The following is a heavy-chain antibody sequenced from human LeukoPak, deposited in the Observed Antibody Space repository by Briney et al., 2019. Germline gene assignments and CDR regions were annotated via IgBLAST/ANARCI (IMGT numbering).Heavy chain of an antibody. D-gene: IGHD3-10*01. V-gene: IGHV3-23*01. CDR2: ISGSGGST. CDR3: AKNGGLVQGEY. Sequence: GGSLRLSCAASGFTFSSYAMSWVRQAPGKGLEWVSAISGSGGSTYYPDSVKGRFTISRDNSKNTLYLQMNSLRAEDTAVYYCAKNGGLVQGEYWGQGTLVTVSS. J-gene: IGHJ4*02. CDR1: GFTFSSYA.